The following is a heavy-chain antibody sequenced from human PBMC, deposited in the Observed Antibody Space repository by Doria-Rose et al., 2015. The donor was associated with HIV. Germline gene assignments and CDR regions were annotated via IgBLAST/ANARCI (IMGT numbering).Heavy chain of an antibody. CDR2: IFSDDGR. CDR1: GVSLSSPGMG. CDR3: ARIKSSRWYHKYYFDF. V-gene: IGHV2-26*01. J-gene: IGHJ4*02. D-gene: IGHD6-13*01. Sequence: QITLKESGPVLVKPTETLTLTCTVSGVSLSSPGMGVSWIRQPPGKALEWLANIFSDDGRSYKTSLKSRLTISRGTSKSQVALTMTDMDPVDTATYYCARIKSSRWYHKYYFDFWGQGTLVIVSA.